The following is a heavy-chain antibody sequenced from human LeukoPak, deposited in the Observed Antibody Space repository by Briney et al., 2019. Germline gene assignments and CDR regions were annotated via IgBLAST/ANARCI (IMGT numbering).Heavy chain of an antibody. J-gene: IGHJ4*02. V-gene: IGHV3-30*18. D-gene: IGHD3-22*01. CDR3: VKELSGFLASFEY. Sequence: GGSLRLSCAASGFTFSNAWMSWVRQAPGKGLEWVAITSYDESYKNYADSVKGRFTISRDNSKNTLYLQMNSLRADDTAVYYCVKELSGFLASFEYWDQGTLVTVSS. CDR2: TSYDESYK. CDR1: GFTFSNAW.